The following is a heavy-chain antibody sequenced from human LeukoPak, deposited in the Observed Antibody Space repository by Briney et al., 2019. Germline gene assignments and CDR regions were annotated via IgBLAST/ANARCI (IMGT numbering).Heavy chain of an antibody. D-gene: IGHD6-13*01. Sequence: GGSLRLSCAASGFTFNSFSMNWVRQAPGKGLEWVSSISSSTIYTYYADSVKGRFTISRDNAKNSLYLQMNSLRAEDTAVYYCAKDHTSIAAAWWYYYYMDVWGKGTTVTISS. CDR3: AKDHTSIAAAWWYYYYMDV. J-gene: IGHJ6*03. CDR2: ISSSTIYT. V-gene: IGHV3-21*01. CDR1: GFTFNSFS.